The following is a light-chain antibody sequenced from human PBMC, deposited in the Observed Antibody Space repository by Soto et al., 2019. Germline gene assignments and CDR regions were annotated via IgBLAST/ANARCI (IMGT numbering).Light chain of an antibody. J-gene: IGKJ1*01. CDR2: LAS. Sequence: IQLTQSPSSLSASVGDTVTISCRASQTIDNYLAWYQQYPGRAPKLLIYLASTLQSGVPSRFSGSGSGTDVQLTISSLQPEDFATYYCQQLDSNPPWTFGQGTRVEIK. CDR3: QQLDSNPPWT. V-gene: IGKV1-9*01. CDR1: QTIDNY.